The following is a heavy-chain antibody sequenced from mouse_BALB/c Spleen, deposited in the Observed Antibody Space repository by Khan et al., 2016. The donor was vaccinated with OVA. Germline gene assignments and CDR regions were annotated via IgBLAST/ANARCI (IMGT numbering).Heavy chain of an antibody. Sequence: EVELVESGGDLVKPGGSLKLSCAASGFTFSTYAMSWVRQTPDKRLEWVATINTGGDYIYYPDSVKGRVTISRDNAKNTLYLQMSSLRSEDTAMYYCARHNYGPFAYWGPGTLVTVSA. J-gene: IGHJ3*01. CDR1: GFTFSTYA. D-gene: IGHD1-1*01. V-gene: IGHV5-6*01. CDR2: INTGGDYI. CDR3: ARHNYGPFAY.